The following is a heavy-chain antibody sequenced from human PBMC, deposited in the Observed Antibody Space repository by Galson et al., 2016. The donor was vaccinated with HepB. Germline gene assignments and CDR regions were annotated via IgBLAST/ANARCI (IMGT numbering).Heavy chain of an antibody. Sequence: SETLSLTCTVSGGSISISTYYWGWIRQPAGKGLEWIGSMYYSGSTSYNPSLKSPFTISVDTSKNQFSLKLSSVTAADTAVYYCARHGYTSGPWWFDPWGQGTLVTVSS. CDR1: GGSISISTYY. J-gene: IGHJ5*02. V-gene: IGHV4-39*01. CDR2: MYYSGST. CDR3: ARHGYTSGPWWFDP. D-gene: IGHD6-19*01.